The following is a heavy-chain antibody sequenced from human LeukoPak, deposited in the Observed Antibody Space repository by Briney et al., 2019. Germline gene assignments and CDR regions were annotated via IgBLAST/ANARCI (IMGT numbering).Heavy chain of an antibody. V-gene: IGHV4-59*12. CDR2: IYYSGST. CDR1: GGSISSYY. D-gene: IGHD2-21*02. Sequence: SETLSLACTVSGGSISSYYWSWIRQPPGKGLEWIGYIYYSGSTNYNPSLKSRVTISVDTSKNQFSLKLSSVTAADTAVYYCTVTRYNWFDPWGQGTLVTVSS. CDR3: TVTRYNWFDP. J-gene: IGHJ5*02.